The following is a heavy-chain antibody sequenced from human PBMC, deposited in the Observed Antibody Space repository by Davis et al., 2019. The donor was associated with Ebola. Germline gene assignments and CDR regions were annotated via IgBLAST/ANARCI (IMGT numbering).Heavy chain of an antibody. CDR1: GFNFRNYW. D-gene: IGHD3-10*01. Sequence: PGGSLRLSCAASGFNFRNYWMHWVRQVPGKGLEWVSRTNGDGSRTGYADSVEGRFTISRDNTKNTLYLQMNSLRAEDTAVYYCARDESYRIDFWGQGTLVTVSS. CDR3: ARDESYRIDF. J-gene: IGHJ4*02. V-gene: IGHV3-74*01. CDR2: TNGDGSRT.